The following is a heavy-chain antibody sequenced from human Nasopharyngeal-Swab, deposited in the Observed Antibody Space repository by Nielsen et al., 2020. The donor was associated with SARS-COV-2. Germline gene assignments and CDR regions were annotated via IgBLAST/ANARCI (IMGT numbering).Heavy chain of an antibody. CDR2: INHSGST. Sequence: SETLSLTCAVYGGSFSGYYWSWIRQPPGKGLEWIGEINHSGSTNYNPFLKSRVTISVDTSKNQFSLKLSSVTAADTAVYYCARGKEGVVPAALGMVFYYYYYMDVWGKGTTVTVSS. V-gene: IGHV4-34*01. CDR3: ARGKEGVVPAALGMVFYYYYYMDV. CDR1: GGSFSGYY. D-gene: IGHD2-2*01. J-gene: IGHJ6*03.